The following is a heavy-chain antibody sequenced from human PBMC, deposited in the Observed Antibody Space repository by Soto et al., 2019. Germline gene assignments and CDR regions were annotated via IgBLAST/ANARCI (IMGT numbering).Heavy chain of an antibody. V-gene: IGHV1-18*01. Sequence: QIQLVQSGAEVKKPGASVKVSCKASGYIFTNYGISWVRQAPGQGLEWMGWISGYNADTNYAQKFQGRVTMTTVTSTNTAYMELRGLRSDDSAVFYCARDGRELLGGGSFDYWGQGTLVTVSS. D-gene: IGHD1-26*01. CDR2: ISGYNADT. CDR1: GYIFTNYG. CDR3: ARDGRELLGGGSFDY. J-gene: IGHJ4*02.